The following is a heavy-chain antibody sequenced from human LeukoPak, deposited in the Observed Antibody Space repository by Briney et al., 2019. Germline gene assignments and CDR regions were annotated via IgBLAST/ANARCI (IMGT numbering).Heavy chain of an antibody. CDR2: ISYDGDIK. D-gene: IGHD6-19*01. CDR1: RFTLSSYA. V-gene: IGHV3-30*04. Sequence: GGSLRLSCAASRFTLSSYAMHWVRQAPGKGLEWVAVISYDGDIKYYTDSVKGRFTISRDNSRNTLYLQMSSLRAEDTAVYSCARAEASDAVCMDVWGQGTTVIVSS. J-gene: IGHJ6*02. CDR3: ARAEASDAVCMDV.